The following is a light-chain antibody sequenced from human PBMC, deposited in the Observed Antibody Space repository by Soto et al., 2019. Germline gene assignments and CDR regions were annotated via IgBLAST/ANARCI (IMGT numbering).Light chain of an antibody. CDR1: TSDVGDYNY. J-gene: IGLJ1*01. V-gene: IGLV2-14*01. CDR2: DVS. Sequence: QSALTQPASVSGSPGQSIAISCTGTTSDVGDYNYVSWYQQHPGKAPKLMIFDVSRRPSGVSDRFSGSKSGITASLTISGLQAEDEADYYCSSYTTGSTLYVFGTGTKLTVL. CDR3: SSYTTGSTLYV.